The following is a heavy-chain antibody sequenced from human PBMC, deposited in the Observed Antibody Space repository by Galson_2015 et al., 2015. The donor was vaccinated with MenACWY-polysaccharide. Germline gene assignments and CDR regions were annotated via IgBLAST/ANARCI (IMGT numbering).Heavy chain of an antibody. CDR3: ARPKGDY. J-gene: IGHJ4*02. CDR1: TFSNYW. V-gene: IGHV3-7*01. CDR2: IKQDGSDK. Sequence: TFSNYWMSWVRQSPGKGLEWVANIKQDGSDKNYVDSVKGRFTISRDNAKNSLYLQMNSLRAEDTAVYYCARPKGDYWGQGILVTVSS.